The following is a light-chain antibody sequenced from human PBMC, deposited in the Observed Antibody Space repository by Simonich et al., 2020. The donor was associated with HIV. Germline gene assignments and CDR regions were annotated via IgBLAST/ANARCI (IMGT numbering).Light chain of an antibody. CDR3: QQYDELPYT. CDR2: DAS. J-gene: IGKJ2*01. Sequence: DIQMTQSPSSLSASVGNRVTITCHESQDIKNYLNWYQQKPGKAPKLLIYDASNLETGVPSRFSGSGSGSDFTFTISSLQPADIATYYCQQYDELPYTFGQGTKLEIK. V-gene: IGKV1-33*01. CDR1: QDIKNY.